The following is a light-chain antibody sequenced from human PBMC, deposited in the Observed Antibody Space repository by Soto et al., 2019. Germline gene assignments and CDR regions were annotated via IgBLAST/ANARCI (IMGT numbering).Light chain of an antibody. CDR3: CSYAGTSTYV. CDR2: DVS. CDR1: SSDVGDYDY. J-gene: IGLJ1*01. Sequence: QSALTQPPSVSGSPGQSVTISCTGTSSDVGDYDYVSWYLQHPGTAPKLLISDVSRRHSGVPDRFSGSKSGNTASLTISGLQVDDEGDYYCCSYAGTSTYVFGPGTKVTVL. V-gene: IGLV2-11*01.